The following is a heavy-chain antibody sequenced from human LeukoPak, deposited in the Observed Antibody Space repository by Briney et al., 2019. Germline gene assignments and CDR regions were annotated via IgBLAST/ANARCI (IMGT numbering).Heavy chain of an antibody. CDR3: ARDLSIAAPGTDFDY. V-gene: IGHV1-2*02. CDR1: GYTFTGYS. J-gene: IGHJ4*02. Sequence: GASVKVSCKASGYTFTGYSVHWVRQAPGQGLEWMGWINPNSGGTKYALKFQGRVTMTRDTSISTVYMELSRLTSDDTAVYYCARDLSIAAPGTDFDYWGQGTLVTVSS. D-gene: IGHD6-13*01. CDR2: INPNSGGT.